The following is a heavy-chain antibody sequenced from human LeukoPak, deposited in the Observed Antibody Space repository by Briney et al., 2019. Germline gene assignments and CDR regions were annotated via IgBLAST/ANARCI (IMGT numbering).Heavy chain of an antibody. CDR2: IVVGSGNT. J-gene: IGHJ6*04. CDR1: GFTFTTSA. CDR3: ASVRELSHPYYYGIHV. V-gene: IGHV1-58*01. D-gene: IGHD1-1*01. Sequence: SVKVSCKASGFTFTTSAVQWVRQARGQSLEWIGWIVVGSGNTNYAQKFQERVTFTRDMSTSTAYMELSSLRPEDTAVYYCASVRELSHPYYYGIHVWAKRTGVSVSS.